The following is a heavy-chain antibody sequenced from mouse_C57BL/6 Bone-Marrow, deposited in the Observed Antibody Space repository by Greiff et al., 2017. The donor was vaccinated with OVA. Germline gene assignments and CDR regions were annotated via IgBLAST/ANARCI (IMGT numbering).Heavy chain of an antibody. CDR3: ARDDY. Sequence: EVMLVESGGGLVKPGGSLKLSCAASGFTFSDYGTHWVRQAPEKGLEWVAYISSGSSTIYYADTVKGRFTISRDNAKNTLFLQMTSLRSEDTAMYYCARDDYWGQGTTLTVSS. CDR2: ISSGSSTI. CDR1: GFTFSDYG. V-gene: IGHV5-17*01. J-gene: IGHJ2*01.